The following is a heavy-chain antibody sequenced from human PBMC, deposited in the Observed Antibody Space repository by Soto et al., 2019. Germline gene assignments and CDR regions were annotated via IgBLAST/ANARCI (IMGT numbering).Heavy chain of an antibody. V-gene: IGHV3-33*01. J-gene: IGHJ6*03. CDR2: IWYDGSNK. D-gene: IGHD3-3*01. Sequence: PGGSLRLSCAASGFTFSSYGMHWVRQAPGKGLEWVAVIWYDGSNKYYADSVKGRFTISRDNSKNTLYLQMNSLRAEDTAVYYCARARETRDNFWSGYSHYYMGVWGKGTTVTVSS. CDR1: GFTFSSYG. CDR3: ARARETRDNFWSGYSHYYMGV.